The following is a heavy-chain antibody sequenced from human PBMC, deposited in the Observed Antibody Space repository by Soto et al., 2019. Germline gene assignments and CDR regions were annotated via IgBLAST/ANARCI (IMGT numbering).Heavy chain of an antibody. CDR1: GFTFSSYA. D-gene: IGHD3-10*01. J-gene: IGHJ4*02. Sequence: EVQLLESGGGLVQPGGSLRLSCAASGFTFSSYAMNWVRQAPGKGLEWVSAISGSGGSTYYADSVKGRFTISRDNSKNTLDLQMNSLRAEDTAVYYCATGAVVRGVYDLDYWGQGTLVTVSS. V-gene: IGHV3-23*01. CDR2: ISGSGGST. CDR3: ATGAVVRGVYDLDY.